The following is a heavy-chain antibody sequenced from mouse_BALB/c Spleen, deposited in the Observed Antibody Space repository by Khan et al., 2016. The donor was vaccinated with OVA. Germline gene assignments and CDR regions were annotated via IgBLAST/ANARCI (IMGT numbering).Heavy chain of an antibody. Sequence: VQLQQSGAELARPGTSVKLSCKASGYNFTDYYINWMRQRTGQGLEWIGEIYPGSDNTYYNEKFKGKATLPADKSSRTAYMQLSSLTSEDSAVYFCARELAAWFAYWGQGTLVTGSA. CDR3: ARELAAWFAY. V-gene: IGHV1-77*01. J-gene: IGHJ3*01. CDR1: GYNFTDYY. CDR2: IYPGSDNT.